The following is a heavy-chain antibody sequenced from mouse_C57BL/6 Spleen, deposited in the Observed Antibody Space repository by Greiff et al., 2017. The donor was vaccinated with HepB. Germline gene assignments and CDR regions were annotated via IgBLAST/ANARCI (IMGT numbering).Heavy chain of an antibody. CDR1: GFTFSSYG. CDR2: ISSGGSYT. V-gene: IGHV5-6*02. CDR3: ARRPYYDDDDWYFDV. Sequence: EVKLVESGGDLVKPGGSLKLSCAASGFTFSSYGMSWVRQTPDKRLEWVATISSGGSYTYYPDSVKGRFTISRDNAKNTLYLQMSSLKSEDTAMYYWARRPYYDDDDWYFDVWGTGTTVTVSS. D-gene: IGHD2-4*01. J-gene: IGHJ1*03.